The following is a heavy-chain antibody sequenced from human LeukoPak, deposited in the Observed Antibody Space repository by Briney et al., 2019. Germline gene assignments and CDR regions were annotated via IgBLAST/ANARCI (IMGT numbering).Heavy chain of an antibody. CDR3: ARDANHSPADY. V-gene: IGHV4-34*01. J-gene: IGHJ4*02. Sequence: PSETLSLTCAVYGGSFSGYYWSWIRQPPGKGLEWIGEINHSGSTNYSPSLKSRVTISVDTSKNQFSLKLSSVTAADTAVYYCARDANHSPADYWGQGTLVTVSS. CDR2: INHSGST. D-gene: IGHD1-14*01. CDR1: GGSFSGYY.